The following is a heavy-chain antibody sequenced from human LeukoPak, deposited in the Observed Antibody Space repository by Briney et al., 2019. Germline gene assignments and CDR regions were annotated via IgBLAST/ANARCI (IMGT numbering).Heavy chain of an antibody. CDR2: IYTGGTT. CDR1: GASISSGKYY. Sequence: PSQTLSLTCTVSGASISSGKYYWSWIRQPAGKELEWIGRIYTGGTTSYNPSLKSRVTISVDTSKNQFSLKLSSVTAADTAVYYCARVANRLYSSSSSYFDYWGQGTVVTVSS. V-gene: IGHV4-61*02. J-gene: IGHJ4*02. D-gene: IGHD6-6*01. CDR3: ARVANRLYSSSSSYFDY.